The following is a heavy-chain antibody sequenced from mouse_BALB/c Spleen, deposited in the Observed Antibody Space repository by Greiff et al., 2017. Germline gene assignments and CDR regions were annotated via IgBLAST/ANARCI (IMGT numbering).Heavy chain of an antibody. D-gene: IGHD2-14*01. CDR3: ARSYRYDGFPFDY. CDR2: INPNNGGT. J-gene: IGHJ2*01. Sequence: EVQLQQSGPELVKPGASVKIPCKASGYTFTDYNMDWVKQSHGKSLEWIGDINPNNGGTIYNQKFKGKATLTVDKSSSTAYMELRSLTSEDTAVYYCARSYRYDGFPFDYGGQGTTLTVSS. CDR1: GYTFTDYN. V-gene: IGHV1-18*01.